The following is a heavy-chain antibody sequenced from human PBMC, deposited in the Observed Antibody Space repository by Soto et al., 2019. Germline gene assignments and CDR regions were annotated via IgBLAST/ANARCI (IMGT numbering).Heavy chain of an antibody. Sequence: GASVKVSSKASGYTFTRYAMHWVRQAPGQRLEWMGWINAGNGNTKYSQKFQGRVTITRDTSASTAYMELSSLRSEDTAVYYCASSNIVAAPYGMDVWGQGTTVTVSS. V-gene: IGHV1-3*01. J-gene: IGHJ6*02. D-gene: IGHD6-13*01. CDR1: GYTFTRYA. CDR3: ASSNIVAAPYGMDV. CDR2: INAGNGNT.